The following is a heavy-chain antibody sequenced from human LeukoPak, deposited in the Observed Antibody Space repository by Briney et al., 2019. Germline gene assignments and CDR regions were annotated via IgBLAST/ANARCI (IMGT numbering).Heavy chain of an antibody. J-gene: IGHJ4*02. CDR2: IYYSGST. V-gene: IGHV4-39*07. CDR1: GGSISSSNYY. D-gene: IGHD3-16*01. CDR3: ARDLTAFDY. Sequence: SETLSLTCTVSGGSISSSNYYWGWIRQPPGKGLEWIGSIYYSGSTYYNPSLKSRVTISVDTSKNQFSLKLSSVSAADTAVYYCARDLTAFDYWGQGTLVTVSS.